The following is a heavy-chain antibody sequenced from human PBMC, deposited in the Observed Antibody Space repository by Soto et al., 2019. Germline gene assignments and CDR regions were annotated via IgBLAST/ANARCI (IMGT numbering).Heavy chain of an antibody. V-gene: IGHV4-34*01. CDR1: GGSFSGYY. J-gene: IGHJ4*02. Sequence: SXTLSLTCAVYGGSFSGYYWSWIRQPPGKGLEWIGEINHSGSTNYNPSLKSRVTISVDTSKNQFSLKLSSVTAADTAVYYCARDRAAAGKPLDYWGQGTLVTVS. D-gene: IGHD6-13*01. CDR2: INHSGST. CDR3: ARDRAAAGKPLDY.